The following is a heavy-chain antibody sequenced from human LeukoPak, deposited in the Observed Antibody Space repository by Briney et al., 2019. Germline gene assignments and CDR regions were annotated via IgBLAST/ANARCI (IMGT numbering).Heavy chain of an antibody. V-gene: IGHV4-39*01. CDR2: IYYSGST. CDR1: GGSISTESYF. Sequence: SETLSLTRTVSGGSISTESYFWGWVRQPPGMELEWIGNIYYSGSTYYNPSLKSRLTISVDTSKNRSSLRLTSVTAADTAVYYCARQVATGPYYYYFMDVWGKGTTVTVSS. CDR3: ARQVATGPYYYYFMDV. D-gene: IGHD1-1*01. J-gene: IGHJ6*03.